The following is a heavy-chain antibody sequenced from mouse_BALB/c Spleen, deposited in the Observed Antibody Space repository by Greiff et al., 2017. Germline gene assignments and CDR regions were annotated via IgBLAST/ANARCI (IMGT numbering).Heavy chain of an antibody. CDR2: INPSNGGT. V-gene: IGHV1S81*02. D-gene: IGHD1-1*01. CDR1: GYTFTSYY. Sequence: VKLQESGAELVKPGASVKLSCKASGYTFTSYYMYWVKQRPGQGLEWIGEINPSNGGTNFNEKFKSKATLTVDKSSSTAYMQLSSLTSEDSAVYDCTRCYYGSSYWYFDVWGAGTTVTVSS. CDR3: TRCYYGSSYWYFDV. J-gene: IGHJ1*01.